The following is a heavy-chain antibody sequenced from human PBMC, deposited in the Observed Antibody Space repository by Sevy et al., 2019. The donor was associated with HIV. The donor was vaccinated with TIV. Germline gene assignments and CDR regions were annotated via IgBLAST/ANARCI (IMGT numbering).Heavy chain of an antibody. CDR3: ARCFGSGSYGFDS. V-gene: IGHV3-33*01. D-gene: IGHD3-10*01. CDR1: GFTFSSYG. CDR2: IWYDGSNK. J-gene: IGHJ4*02. Sequence: GGSLRLSCAASGFTFSSYGMHWVRQAPGKGLEWVAVIWYDGSNKYYADSVKGRFTISRDNSKNTLYLQMNGLRAEEPAVYYCARCFGSGSYGFDSWGQGTLVTVSS.